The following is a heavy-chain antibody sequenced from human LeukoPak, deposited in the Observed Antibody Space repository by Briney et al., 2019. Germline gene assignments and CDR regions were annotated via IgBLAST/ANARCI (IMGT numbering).Heavy chain of an antibody. D-gene: IGHD6-19*01. Sequence: GGSLRLSCAASGFTFSSYAVSWVRQAPGKGLEGVSAISGSGGGTYYADSVKGRFTISRDDSKTTLYLQMNSLSTEDTAVYYCAKTTTGYSSGRYPGWPVDYWGQGTLVTVSS. CDR1: GFTFSSYA. CDR3: AKTTTGYSSGRYPGWPVDY. J-gene: IGHJ4*02. CDR2: ISGSGGGT. V-gene: IGHV3-23*01.